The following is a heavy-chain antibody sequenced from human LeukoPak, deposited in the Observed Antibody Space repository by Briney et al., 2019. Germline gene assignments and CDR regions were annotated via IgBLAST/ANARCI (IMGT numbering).Heavy chain of an antibody. Sequence: GGSLRLSCAVSGFTFSGFWMSWSRQAPGQGLEWVASINSDGSEGYYADVVKGRFTISRDNAKNSLYLQIHSLRAEDTAVYYCARSSYSSSSSVWGQGTMVTVSS. CDR1: GFTFSGFW. CDR2: INSDGSEG. CDR3: ARSSYSSSSSV. J-gene: IGHJ3*01. V-gene: IGHV3-7*03. D-gene: IGHD6-6*01.